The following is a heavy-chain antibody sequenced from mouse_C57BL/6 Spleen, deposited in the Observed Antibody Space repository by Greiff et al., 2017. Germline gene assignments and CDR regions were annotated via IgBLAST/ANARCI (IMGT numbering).Heavy chain of an antibody. J-gene: IGHJ2*01. CDR1: GFTFSSYA. Sequence: EVKVVESGGGLVKPGGSLKLSCAASGFTFSSYAMSWVRQTPEKRLEWVATISDGGSYTYYPDNVKGRFTISRDNAKNNLYLQMSHLKSEDTAMYYCARAVTTSYFDYWGQGTTLTVSS. D-gene: IGHD2-1*01. CDR3: ARAVTTSYFDY. V-gene: IGHV5-4*03. CDR2: ISDGGSYT.